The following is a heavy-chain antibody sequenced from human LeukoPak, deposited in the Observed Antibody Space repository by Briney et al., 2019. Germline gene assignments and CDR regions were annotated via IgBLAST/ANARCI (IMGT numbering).Heavy chain of an antibody. Sequence: LVKVSCKASGGTFSRYAISWVRQAPGQGLEWMGGIIPISGTTNYAQKFQGRVTITADESTSTAYMELSSLRSEDTAMYYCARLSRGRYFDWVHFDYWGQGTLVTVSS. J-gene: IGHJ4*02. CDR3: ARLSRGRYFDWVHFDY. V-gene: IGHV1-69*13. D-gene: IGHD3-9*01. CDR2: IIPISGTT. CDR1: GGTFSRYA.